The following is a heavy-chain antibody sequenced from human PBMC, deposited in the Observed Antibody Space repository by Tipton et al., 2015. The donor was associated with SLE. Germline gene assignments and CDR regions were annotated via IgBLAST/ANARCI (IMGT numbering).Heavy chain of an antibody. V-gene: IGHV4-39*07. CDR1: GGSISSSSYY. D-gene: IGHD2-21*01. Sequence: TLSLTCTVSGGSISSSSYYWGWIRQPPGKGLEWIGSIYYSGSTYCNPSLKSRVTISVDTSKNQFSLKLSSVTAADTAVYYCARPMVIAIQGGAFDIWGQGTMVTVSS. J-gene: IGHJ3*02. CDR3: ARPMVIAIQGGAFDI. CDR2: IYYSGST.